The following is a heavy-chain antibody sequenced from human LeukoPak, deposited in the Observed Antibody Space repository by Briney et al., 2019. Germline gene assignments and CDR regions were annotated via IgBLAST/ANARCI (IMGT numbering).Heavy chain of an antibody. J-gene: IGHJ5*02. CDR1: GYSISSGYY. Sequence: SETLSLTCTVSGYSISSGYYWGWIRQPPGKGLEWIGSIYHSGSTYYNPSLKSRVTISVDTSKNQFSLKLSSVTAADTAVYYCARDGVAAINWFDPWGQGTLVTVSS. CDR2: IYHSGST. V-gene: IGHV4-38-2*02. CDR3: ARDGVAAINWFDP. D-gene: IGHD6-25*01.